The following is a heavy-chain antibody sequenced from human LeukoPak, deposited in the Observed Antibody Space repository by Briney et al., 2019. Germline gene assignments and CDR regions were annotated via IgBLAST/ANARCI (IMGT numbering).Heavy chain of an antibody. CDR2: INPNSGGT. V-gene: IGHV1-2*02. J-gene: IGHJ4*02. Sequence: GASVKVSCKASGYTFTGYYMHWVRQAPGQGLEWMGWINPNSGGTNYAQKFQGRVTMTNDTSISTAYMELSRLRSDDTAVYSCARAPSSSWYYFDYWGQGTLVTVSS. CDR1: GYTFTGYY. D-gene: IGHD6-13*01. CDR3: ARAPSSSWYYFDY.